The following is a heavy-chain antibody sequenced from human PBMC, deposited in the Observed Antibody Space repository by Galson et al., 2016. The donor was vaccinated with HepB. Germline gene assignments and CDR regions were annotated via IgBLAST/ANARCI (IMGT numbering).Heavy chain of an antibody. D-gene: IGHD6-19*01. CDR1: GVSLSSYY. CDR3: ARVRIAVAENSYFFDS. V-gene: IGHV4-59*01. Sequence: SETLSLTCTVSGVSLSSYYWSWIRQPPGKGLEWIGYIYYSGGSTNYNPSLKSRVTISVDTLKNQFSLKLSSVTAADTAVYFCARVRIAVAENSYFFDSWGQGT. J-gene: IGHJ4*02. CDR2: IYYSGGST.